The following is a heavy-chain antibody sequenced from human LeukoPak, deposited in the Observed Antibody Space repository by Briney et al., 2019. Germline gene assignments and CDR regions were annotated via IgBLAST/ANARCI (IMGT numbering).Heavy chain of an antibody. CDR2: IRGDSSRT. CDR3: ARGRPHGNDY. CDR1: GFTFSDYY. D-gene: IGHD4-23*01. J-gene: IGHJ4*02. V-gene: IGHV3-11*06. Sequence: GGSLRLSCAASGFTFSDYYMSWIRQAPGKGLEWISYIRGDSSRTDYADSVKGRFSISRDNAKNTLYLQMNSLRVEDTAVYYCARGRPHGNDYWGQGTLVTVSS.